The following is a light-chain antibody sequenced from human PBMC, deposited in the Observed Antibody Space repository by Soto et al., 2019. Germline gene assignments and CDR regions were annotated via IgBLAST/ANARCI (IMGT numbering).Light chain of an antibody. CDR2: GAS. CDR3: QHRQT. CDR1: QSVSSN. Sequence: VMTQSPATLSLSPGDSATLSCRASQSVSSNLAWYQQKPGQAPRLLIYGASTRATGIPARFSGSGYGTEFTLTISSLQSEDFAVYYCQHRQTVGQGTKVDI. J-gene: IGKJ1*01. V-gene: IGKV3-15*01.